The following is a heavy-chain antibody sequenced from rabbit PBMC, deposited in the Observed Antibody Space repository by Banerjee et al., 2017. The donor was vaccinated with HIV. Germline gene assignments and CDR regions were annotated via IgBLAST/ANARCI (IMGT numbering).Heavy chain of an antibody. CDR3: ASDIYGYGAFNL. CDR1: GLDFSSSG. D-gene: IGHD6-1*01. Sequence: QQLVESGGGLVKPGASLTLTCKASGLDFSSSGISWVRQAPGKGLEWIAYIYPDYDSTDYATWVNGRFTISKTSSTTVTLQMTSLTAADTATYFCASDIYGYGAFNLWGPGTLVTVS. J-gene: IGHJ4*01. CDR2: IYPDYDST. V-gene: IGHV1S40*01.